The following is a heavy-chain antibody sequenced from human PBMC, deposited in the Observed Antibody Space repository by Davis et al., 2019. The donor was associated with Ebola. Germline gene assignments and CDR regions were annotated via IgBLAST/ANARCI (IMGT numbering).Heavy chain of an antibody. CDR2: ISWNSGSI. D-gene: IGHD6-6*01. V-gene: IGHV3-9*01. Sequence: GGPLRPSFPPSGFTFDDYALHWVRQAPGKGLEWVSGISWNSGSIGYADSVKGRFTISRDNAKNSLYLQMNSLRAEDTALYYCTHLSSSSAWGQGTLVTVSS. J-gene: IGHJ5*02. CDR1: GFTFDDYA. CDR3: THLSSSSA.